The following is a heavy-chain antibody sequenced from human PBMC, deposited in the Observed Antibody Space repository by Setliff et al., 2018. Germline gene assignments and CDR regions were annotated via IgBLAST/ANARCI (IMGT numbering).Heavy chain of an antibody. D-gene: IGHD3-3*01. J-gene: IGHJ6*03. CDR2: IYSGGST. CDR1: GDSVTSSRHY. V-gene: IGHV4-39*02. CDR3: ARMSGFQYMDV. Sequence: SETLSLTCNVSGDSVTSSRHYWGWIRQPPGKGLEWIASIYSGGSTYYNPSLKSRLTISLDTSKNHFSLKLTSVTAADTAVYYCARMSGFQYMDVWGKGTTVTVSS.